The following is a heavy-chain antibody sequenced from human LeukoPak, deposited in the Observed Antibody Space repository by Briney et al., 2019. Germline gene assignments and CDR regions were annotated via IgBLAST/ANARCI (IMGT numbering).Heavy chain of an antibody. V-gene: IGHV3-74*01. CDR2: INPDGSTT. CDR3: ARVRVGAYDFEY. Sequence: PGGSLRLSCAASGFTLSSYWMHWVRQVPGKGLVWVSRINPDGSTTTYADSVKGRFTISTDNAKNTLYLQMNSLRAEDTAVYYCARVRVGAYDFEYWGQGTLVTVSS. J-gene: IGHJ4*02. D-gene: IGHD3-10*01. CDR1: GFTLSSYW.